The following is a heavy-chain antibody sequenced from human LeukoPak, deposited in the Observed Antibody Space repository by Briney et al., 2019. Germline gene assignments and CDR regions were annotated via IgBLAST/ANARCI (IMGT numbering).Heavy chain of an antibody. V-gene: IGHV3-7*01. J-gene: IGHJ3*02. D-gene: IGHD3/OR15-3a*01. Sequence: GGSLRLSCAASGFTFSTYWMSWVRQAPGKGLEWVANIKHDGSERDYVDSVKGRFTISRDNVKNSLSLHMNSLRAEDTAVYYCAREDYDLLTGYYGDAFDIWGQGTMVTVSS. CDR2: IKHDGSER. CDR3: AREDYDLLTGYYGDAFDI. CDR1: GFTFSTYW.